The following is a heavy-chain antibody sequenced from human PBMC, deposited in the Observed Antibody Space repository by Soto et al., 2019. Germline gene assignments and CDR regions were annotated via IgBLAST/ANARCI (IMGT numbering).Heavy chain of an antibody. CDR3: AREFEGQSSSWPFDY. CDR2: ISVYNGFT. Sequence: QVQLVQSGAEVKKPGASVRVSCRASGYTFPTYGIVWVRQAPGQGLEWMGWISVYNGFTHYAQKFRGRVTVTAETSTSTVYMELRSLTSDDTAVYYCAREFEGQSSSWPFDYWGQGTLVTVSS. J-gene: IGHJ4*02. V-gene: IGHV1-18*01. CDR1: GYTFPTYG. D-gene: IGHD6-13*01.